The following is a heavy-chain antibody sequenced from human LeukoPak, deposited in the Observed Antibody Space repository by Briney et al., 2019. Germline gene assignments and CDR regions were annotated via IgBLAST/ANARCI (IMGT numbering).Heavy chain of an antibody. V-gene: IGHV4-34*01. CDR2: INHSGST. CDR3: ASSSSWVNNWFDP. D-gene: IGHD6-13*01. CDR1: GGSFSGYY. Sequence: SETLSLTCAVYGGSFSGYYWSWIRQPPGKGLEWIGEINHSGSTNYSPSLKSRVTISVDTSKNQFSLKLSSVTAADTAVYYCASSSSWVNNWFDPWGQGTLVTVSS. J-gene: IGHJ5*02.